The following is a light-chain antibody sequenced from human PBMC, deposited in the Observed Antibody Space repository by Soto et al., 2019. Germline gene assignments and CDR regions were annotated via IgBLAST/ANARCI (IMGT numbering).Light chain of an antibody. CDR3: QSYDSGLSGSV. V-gene: IGLV1-40*01. J-gene: IGLJ1*01. CDR1: SSNIGAGYD. Sequence: QSALTQPPSVSGAPGQRVTISCTGSSSNIGAGYDVHWYQQLPGTAPKLLIYGNSNRPSGVPDRFSGSKSGTSASLAITGLQAEDEADYYCQSYDSGLSGSVFGTGTKVT. CDR2: GNS.